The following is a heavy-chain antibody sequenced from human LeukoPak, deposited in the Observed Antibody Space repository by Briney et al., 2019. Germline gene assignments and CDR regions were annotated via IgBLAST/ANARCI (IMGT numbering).Heavy chain of an antibody. J-gene: IGHJ6*02. D-gene: IGHD2-21*01. CDR3: AKYCGGDCYGMDV. CDR2: IKQDGSEK. Sequence: GGSLRLSCTASGFTFSSYWMSWVRQAPGKGLEWVANIKQDGSEKDYVDSVKGRFTISRDNAKNSLYLQLNSLRAEDTAVYYCAKYCGGDCYGMDVWGQGTTVTVSS. CDR1: GFTFSSYW. V-gene: IGHV3-7*01.